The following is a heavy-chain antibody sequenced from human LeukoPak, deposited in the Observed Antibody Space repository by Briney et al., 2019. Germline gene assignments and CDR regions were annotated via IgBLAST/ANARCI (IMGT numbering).Heavy chain of an antibody. D-gene: IGHD3-22*01. CDR1: GFSFSNYA. J-gene: IGHJ4*02. CDR2: ISYDINNK. Sequence: PGTSLRLSCAASGFSFSNYAMHWVRQAPGKGLEWVAVISYDINNKYYADSVKGRFAISRDNSKNTLYLQMNSLRAEDTAVYYCAKEYYYDSSGHPPTPDYWGQGTLVTVSS. V-gene: IGHV3-30*09. CDR3: AKEYYYDSSGHPPTPDY.